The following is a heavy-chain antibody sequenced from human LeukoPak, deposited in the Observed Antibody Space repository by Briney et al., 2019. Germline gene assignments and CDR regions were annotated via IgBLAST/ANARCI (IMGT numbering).Heavy chain of an antibody. V-gene: IGHV4-34*01. CDR2: INHGVGT. CDR1: VXXFSGDY. D-gene: IGHD5-18*01. Sequence: SEGLSVSCAVXVXXFSGDYWCSRRQRPGGRGWWRCEINHGVGTNYNPSLKSRVTISVDTSKNQLSLKLSSVTAADTAVYYCARAPYYRYSYGYIDYWGQGTLVTVSS. CDR3: ARAPYYRYSYGYIDY. J-gene: IGHJ4*02.